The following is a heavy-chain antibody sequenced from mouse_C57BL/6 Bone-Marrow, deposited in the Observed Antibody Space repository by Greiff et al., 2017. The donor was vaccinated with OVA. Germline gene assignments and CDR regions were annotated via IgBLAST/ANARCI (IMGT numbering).Heavy chain of an antibody. CDR2: IYPRSGNT. Sequence: QVQLQQSGAELARPGASVKLSCKASGYTFTSYGISWVKQSPGQGLEWIGAIYPRSGNTYYNEKFKGTATMTADKSSSTAYMELRSLTSEDSAVYFCARLWAMDYWGQGTSVTVSS. V-gene: IGHV1-81*01. CDR1: GYTFTSYG. CDR3: ARLWAMDY. J-gene: IGHJ4*01.